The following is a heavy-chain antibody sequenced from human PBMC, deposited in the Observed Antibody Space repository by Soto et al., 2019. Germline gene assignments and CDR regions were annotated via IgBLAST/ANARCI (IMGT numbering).Heavy chain of an antibody. CDR2: ISSSSSYI. CDR3: ARSRSLGYSSSYPSQQFDY. J-gene: IGHJ4*02. D-gene: IGHD6-6*01. CDR1: GFTFSSYS. V-gene: IGHV3-21*01. Sequence: PGGSLRLSCAASGFTFSSYSMNWVRQAPGKGLEWVSSISSSSSYIYYADSVKGRFTISRDNAKNSLYLQMNSLRAEDTAVYYCARSRSLGYSSSYPSQQFDYWGQGTLVTVSS.